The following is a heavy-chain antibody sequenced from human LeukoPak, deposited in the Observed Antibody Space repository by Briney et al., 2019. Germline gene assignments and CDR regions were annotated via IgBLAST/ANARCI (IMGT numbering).Heavy chain of an antibody. Sequence: GGSLRLSCAASGFTFSTYHMHWVRQAPGKGLEWVAVIWYDGTNEDYADSVKGRCTISRDNSKNTLYLEMNSLRAEDTAVYYCARESYADSGGVDSWGQGTLVTVSS. CDR1: GFTFSTYH. CDR2: IWYDGTNE. V-gene: IGHV3-33*01. CDR3: ARESYADSGGVDS. D-gene: IGHD4-17*01. J-gene: IGHJ4*02.